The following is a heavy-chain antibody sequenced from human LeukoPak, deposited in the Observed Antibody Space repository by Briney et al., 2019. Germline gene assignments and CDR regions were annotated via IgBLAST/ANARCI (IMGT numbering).Heavy chain of an antibody. CDR3: ARDGPGYCSSTSCFDQNFDY. V-gene: IGHV1-18*01. CDR2: ISGYNGNT. D-gene: IGHD2-2*01. J-gene: IGHJ4*02. Sequence: ASVKFSCKASGYTFINYGISWVRQAPGQGLEWTGWISGYNGNTNYAQKLQGRVTMTTDTSTSTAYMELRSLRSDDTAVYFCARDGPGYCSSTSCFDQNFDYWGQGTLVTVSS. CDR1: GYTFINYG.